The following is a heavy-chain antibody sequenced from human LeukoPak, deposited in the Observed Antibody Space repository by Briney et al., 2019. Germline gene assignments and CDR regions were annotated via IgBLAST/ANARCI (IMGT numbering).Heavy chain of an antibody. V-gene: IGHV1-18*01. CDR1: GYRFTSYG. D-gene: IGHD3-9*01. J-gene: IGHJ4*02. CDR2: ISAYNGNT. Sequence: ASVKVSCKASGYRFTSYGISWVRQAPGQGLEWMGWISAYNGNTNYAQKLQGKVTMTTDTSTSTAYMELRSLRSDDTAVYYCARGGDGDILTGLVFDYWGQGTLVTVSS. CDR3: ARGGDGDILTGLVFDY.